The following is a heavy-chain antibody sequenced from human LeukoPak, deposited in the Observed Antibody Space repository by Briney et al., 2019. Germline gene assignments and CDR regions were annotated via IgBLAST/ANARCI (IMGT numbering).Heavy chain of an antibody. CDR1: GESFSGYY. D-gene: IGHD3-22*01. Sequence: PSETLSLTCAVYGESFSGYYWSWIRQPPGKGLEWIGEINHSGSTNYNPSLKSRVTISVDTSKNQFSLKLSSVTAADTAVYYCARGPPYYYDSSGYYGYWGQGTLVTVSS. J-gene: IGHJ4*02. CDR3: ARGPPYYYDSSGYYGY. CDR2: INHSGST. V-gene: IGHV4-34*01.